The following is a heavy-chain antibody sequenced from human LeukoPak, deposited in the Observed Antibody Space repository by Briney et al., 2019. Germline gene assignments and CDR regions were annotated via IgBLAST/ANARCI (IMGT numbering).Heavy chain of an antibody. CDR3: ARGVGLHPFDY. V-gene: IGHV1-69*01. D-gene: IGHD5-24*01. Sequence: SVKVSCKASGYTFTGYYMHWVRQAPGQGLEWMGGIIPIFGTANYAQKFQGRVTITADESTSTAYMELSSLRSEDTAVYYCARGVGLHPFDYWGQGTLVTVSS. CDR2: IIPIFGTA. CDR1: GYTFTGYY. J-gene: IGHJ4*02.